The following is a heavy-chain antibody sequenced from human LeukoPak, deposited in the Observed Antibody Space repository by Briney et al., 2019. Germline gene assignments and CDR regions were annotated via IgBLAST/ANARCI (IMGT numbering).Heavy chain of an antibody. V-gene: IGHV3-69-1*02. CDR1: GFTFSDYY. D-gene: IGHD6-19*01. Sequence: GGSLRLSCAASGFTFSDYYMSWIRQAPGKGLEWVSYISSGSTIYDADSVKGRFTISRDNAKNSLYLQMNSLRAEDTAVYYCARESIAVAGAPFDYWGQGTLVTVSS. CDR2: ISSGSTI. CDR3: ARESIAVAGAPFDY. J-gene: IGHJ4*02.